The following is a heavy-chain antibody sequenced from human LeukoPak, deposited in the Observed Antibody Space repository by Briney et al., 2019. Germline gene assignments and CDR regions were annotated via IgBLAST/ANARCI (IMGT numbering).Heavy chain of an antibody. D-gene: IGHD3-22*01. CDR1: GYTFTSYG. V-gene: IGHV1-69*10. Sequence: SVKVSCKASGYTFTSYGISWVRQAPGQGLEWMGWIIPILGIANYAQKFQGRVTITADKSTSTAYMELSSLRSEDTAVYYCARNLYDSSGPDAFDIWGQGTMVTVSS. CDR3: ARNLYDSSGPDAFDI. CDR2: IIPILGIA. J-gene: IGHJ3*02.